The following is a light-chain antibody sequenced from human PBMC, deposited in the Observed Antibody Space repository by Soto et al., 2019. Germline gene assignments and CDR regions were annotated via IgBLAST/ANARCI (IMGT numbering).Light chain of an antibody. Sequence: DIQMTQSPSTLSASLGDRVTITCRASQSISSWLAWYQQKPGKAPKLLIYGASSLQSGVPSRFSGSGSGTDFTLTISSLQPEDIATYYCQKYDSAPRTFGQGTKVDIK. V-gene: IGKV1-5*01. CDR2: GAS. J-gene: IGKJ1*01. CDR3: QKYDSAPRT. CDR1: QSISSW.